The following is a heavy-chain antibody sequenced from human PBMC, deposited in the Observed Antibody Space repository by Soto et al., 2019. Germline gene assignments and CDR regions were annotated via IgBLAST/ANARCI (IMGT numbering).Heavy chain of an antibody. Sequence: ASVKVSCKASGYTFTSYGISWVRQAPGQGLEWMGWISAYNGNTNYAQKLQGRVTMTTDTSTSTAYMELRSLRSDDTAVYYCAREISGSYSYYFDYWGQGTLVTVSS. CDR3: AREISGSYSYYFDY. CDR1: GYTFTSYG. CDR2: ISAYNGNT. J-gene: IGHJ4*02. D-gene: IGHD1-26*01. V-gene: IGHV1-18*01.